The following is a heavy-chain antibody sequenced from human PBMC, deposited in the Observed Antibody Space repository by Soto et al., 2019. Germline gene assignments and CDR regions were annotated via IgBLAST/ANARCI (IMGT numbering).Heavy chain of an antibody. V-gene: IGHV1-8*01. CDR1: GYTFTSYD. J-gene: IGHJ1*01. CDR3: ARSLAYYDFWSGYYVAEYFQH. Sequence: QVQPVQSGAEVKKPGASVKVSCKASGYTFTSYDINWVRQATGQGLEWMGWMNPNSGNTGYAQKFQGRVTMTRNTSISTAYMELSSLRSEDTAVYYCARSLAYYDFWSGYYVAEYFQHWGQGTLVTVSS. CDR2: MNPNSGNT. D-gene: IGHD3-3*01.